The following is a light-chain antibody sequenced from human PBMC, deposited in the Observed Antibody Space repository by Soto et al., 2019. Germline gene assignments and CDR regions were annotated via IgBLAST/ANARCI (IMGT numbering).Light chain of an antibody. V-gene: IGKV3-20*01. CDR1: QSVRSNY. Sequence: EIVLTQSPGTLSLSSGERATLSCRASQSVRSNYLAWYQQKPGQAPRLLIYGASSRATGIPDRVGGSGSGTDSTLTISRLEPEEFAVYYCQQYASSPRTFGGGTKVEIK. J-gene: IGKJ4*02. CDR3: QQYASSPRT. CDR2: GAS.